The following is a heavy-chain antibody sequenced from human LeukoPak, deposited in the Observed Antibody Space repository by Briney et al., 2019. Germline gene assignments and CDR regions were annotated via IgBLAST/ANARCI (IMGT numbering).Heavy chain of an antibody. V-gene: IGHV3-23*01. J-gene: IGHJ5*01. D-gene: IGHD2-2*01. CDR1: SFTFSSYV. CDR2: ISGSGGST. Sequence: GGSLRLSCGASSFTFSSYVMSWVRQAPGKGLEWVSGISGSGGSTYYADSVKGRLTISRDSTKNTLYLQMNSLRAEDTAVYYCAKDRHAPGRYCSSTSCFPFDSWGQGTLVTVSS. CDR3: AKDRHAPGRYCSSTSCFPFDS.